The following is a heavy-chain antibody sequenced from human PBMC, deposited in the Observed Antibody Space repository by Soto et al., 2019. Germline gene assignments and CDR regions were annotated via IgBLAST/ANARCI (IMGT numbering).Heavy chain of an antibody. V-gene: IGHV4-59*01. CDR2: IYYSRST. J-gene: IGHJ5*02. Sequence: SETISLTYTVFCGAISSYYWTWIRQPPGKGLERIGYIYYSRSTTYNHSLMSRVTISVDTSKNQFSLKLSSVTAADTAVYYCARSIAARPKNWFDPWGQGTLVTVSS. CDR1: CGAISSYY. CDR3: ARSIAARPKNWFDP. D-gene: IGHD6-6*01.